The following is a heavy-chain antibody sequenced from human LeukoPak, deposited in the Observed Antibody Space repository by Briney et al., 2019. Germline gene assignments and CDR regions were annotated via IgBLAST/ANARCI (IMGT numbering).Heavy chain of an antibody. J-gene: IGHJ4*02. CDR1: GGSISSYY. CDR2: IYYSGST. Sequence: SETLSLTCTVSGGSISSYYWSWIRQPPGKGLEWIGYIYYSGSTNYNPSLKRLVTISVDTSKNQFPLKLSSVTAADPAVYYCARVEPSGWYFDYWGQGTLVTVSS. D-gene: IGHD6-19*01. CDR3: ARVEPSGWYFDY. V-gene: IGHV4-59*01.